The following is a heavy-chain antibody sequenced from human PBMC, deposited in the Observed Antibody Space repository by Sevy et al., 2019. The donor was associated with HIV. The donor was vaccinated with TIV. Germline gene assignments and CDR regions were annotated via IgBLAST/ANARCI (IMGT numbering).Heavy chain of an antibody. Sequence: GGSLRLSCGASGFTFSAYWMNWVRQAPGKGLEWVANIKSDGSDKHYVDSVEGRFTISRDNAKNSLYLQMNSLRVEDTAVYYCAQETVGRFDSWGQGTLVTVSS. CDR3: AQETVGRFDS. CDR2: IKSDGSDK. J-gene: IGHJ4*02. D-gene: IGHD3-16*01. V-gene: IGHV3-7*01. CDR1: GFTFSAYW.